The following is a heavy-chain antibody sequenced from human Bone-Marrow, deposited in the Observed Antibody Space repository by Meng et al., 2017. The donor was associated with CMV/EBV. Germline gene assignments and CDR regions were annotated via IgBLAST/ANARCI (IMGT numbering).Heavy chain of an antibody. D-gene: IGHD3-22*01. CDR1: TISHAW. Sequence: TISHAWMSWVRQAPGKGLAWVGRIKTKTDGGTTDYAAPVKGRFTISRDDSKNTLYLQMNSLKTEDTAVYYCTTDFYNYYDSSGWFDYWGQGTLVTVSS. J-gene: IGHJ4*02. CDR3: TTDFYNYYDSSGWFDY. CDR2: IKTKTDGGTT. V-gene: IGHV3-15*01.